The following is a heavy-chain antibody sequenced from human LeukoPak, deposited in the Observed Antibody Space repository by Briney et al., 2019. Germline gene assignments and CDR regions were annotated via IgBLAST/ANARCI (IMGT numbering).Heavy chain of an antibody. CDR3: AREVAAAGQDY. CDR1: GYTFTSYY. CDR2: INPSGGST. D-gene: IGHD6-13*01. V-gene: IGHV1-46*01. Sequence: ASVKVSCKASGYTFTSYYMHWVRQAPGQGLEWMGIINPSGGSTSYAQKFQGRVTMTRDMSTSTVYMELSRLRSDDTAVYYCAREVAAAGQDYWGQGTLVTVSS. J-gene: IGHJ4*02.